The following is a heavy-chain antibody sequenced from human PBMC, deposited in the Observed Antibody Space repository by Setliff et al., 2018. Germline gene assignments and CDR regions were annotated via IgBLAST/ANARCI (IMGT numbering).Heavy chain of an antibody. J-gene: IGHJ4*02. CDR2: IYYSVSS. D-gene: IGHD5-12*01. Sequence: PSETLSLTCTVSGGSISSPSYFWGWVRQPPGKEMEWIATIYYSVSSYYNPSLKSRLTISVDTSKNLFSLKLSSVTTADTAVYYCARHYGGGYKHFDYWGQGTLVTVSS. CDR3: ARHYGGGYKHFDY. CDR1: GGSISSPSYF. V-gene: IGHV4-39*01.